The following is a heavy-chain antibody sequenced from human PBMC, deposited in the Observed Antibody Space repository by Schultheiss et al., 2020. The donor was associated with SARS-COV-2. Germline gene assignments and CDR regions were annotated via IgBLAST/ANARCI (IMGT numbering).Heavy chain of an antibody. CDR1: GFTFSSYA. CDR2: ISYDGSNK. CDR3: ARGAYPYWYFDL. J-gene: IGHJ2*01. Sequence: GEPLKISCAASGFTFSSYAMHWVRQAPGKGLEWVAVISYDGSNKYYADSVKGRFTISRDNSKNTLYLQMNSLRAGDTAVYYCARGAYPYWYFDLWGRGTLVTVSS. V-gene: IGHV3-30-3*01.